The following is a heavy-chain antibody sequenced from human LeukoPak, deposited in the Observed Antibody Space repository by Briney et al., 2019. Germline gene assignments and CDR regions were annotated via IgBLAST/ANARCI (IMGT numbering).Heavy chain of an antibody. CDR3: ARLGRFVRVDYFDY. D-gene: IGHD3-10*02. V-gene: IGHV3-48*01. Sequence: GGSLRLSCATSGFPFSGYSMTWVRRAPGKGLEWVAYISGSGSTTYYADSVKGRFAISRDNDKSSVSLQMNSLRGDDTAVYFCARLGRFVRVDYFDYWGQGTLVTVSS. CDR2: ISGSGSTT. CDR1: GFPFSGYS. J-gene: IGHJ4*02.